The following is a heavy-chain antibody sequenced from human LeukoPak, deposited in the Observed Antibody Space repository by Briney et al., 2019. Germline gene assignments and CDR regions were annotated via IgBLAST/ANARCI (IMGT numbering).Heavy chain of an antibody. Sequence: SETLSLTCTVSGGSISSYYWSWIRQPAGKGLEWIGRIYTSGSTNYNPSLKSRVTMSVDTSKNQFSLKLSSVTAADTAVYYCARAPLYNSGWSDAFDIWGQGTMVTVSS. D-gene: IGHD6-19*01. V-gene: IGHV4-4*07. CDR3: ARAPLYNSGWSDAFDI. CDR1: GGSISSYY. J-gene: IGHJ3*02. CDR2: IYTSGST.